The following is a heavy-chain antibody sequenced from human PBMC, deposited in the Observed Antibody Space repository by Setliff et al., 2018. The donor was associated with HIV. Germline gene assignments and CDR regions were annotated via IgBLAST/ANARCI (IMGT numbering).Heavy chain of an antibody. CDR3: VKMALAGTYLDY. V-gene: IGHV3-74*01. J-gene: IGHJ4*02. CDR2: INSDGSSA. CDR1: GFTFSSYW. Sequence: PGGSLRLSCAASGFTFSSYWMHWVRQAPGKGLAWVSRINSDGSSASYADSVKGRFTISRDNSKNTLYLQMNSLRAEDTALYYCVKMALAGTYLDYWGQGTLVTVSS. D-gene: IGHD6-19*01.